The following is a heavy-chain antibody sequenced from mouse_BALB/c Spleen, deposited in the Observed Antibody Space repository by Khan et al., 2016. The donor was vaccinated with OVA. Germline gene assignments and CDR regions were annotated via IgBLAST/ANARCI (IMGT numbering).Heavy chain of an antibody. CDR2: IWWDDVK. D-gene: IGHD2-1*01. V-gene: IGHV8-8*01. J-gene: IGHJ4*01. Sequence: QVTLKESGPGILQPSQTLSLTCSFSGFSLSTSGMGVIWIRQPSGKGLEWLAHIWWDDVKRYNPALKSRLTISKDTSTSQVLLKIASVDTADTAYYSCARIVDGNFGDYAMDYWGQGTSVTVSS. CDR3: ARIVDGNFGDYAMDY. CDR1: GFSLSTSGMG.